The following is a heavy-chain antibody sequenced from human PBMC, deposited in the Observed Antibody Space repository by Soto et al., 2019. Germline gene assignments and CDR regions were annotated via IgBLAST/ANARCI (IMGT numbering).Heavy chain of an antibody. J-gene: IGHJ5*02. CDR1: GGSISSSNW. V-gene: IGHV4-4*02. D-gene: IGHD6-19*01. Sequence: QVQLQESGPGLVKPSGTLSLTCAVSGGSISSSNWWSWVRQPPGKGLEWIGGIYHSGSTNYNPSPKIRVTLSVDRSKNQFSLKLSYVTAAVTGVYYCARVQWRPTKTCVSCGQGTLVTVSS. CDR2: IYHSGST. CDR3: ARVQWRPTKTCVS.